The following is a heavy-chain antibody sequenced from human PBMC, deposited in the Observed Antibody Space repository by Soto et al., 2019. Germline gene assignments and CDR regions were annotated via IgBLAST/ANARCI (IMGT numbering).Heavy chain of an antibody. V-gene: IGHV1-8*01. D-gene: IGHD6-6*01. CDR3: ARDRPSIAALTAGYGMDV. Sequence: ASVKVSCKASGYTFTNYDIHWVRQATGQGLEWMGWINPNSGDIGYAEKFQGRVIMTRNTSISTVYMELSSLRSEDTAVYYCARDRPSIAALTAGYGMDVWGQGTTVTVSS. CDR2: INPNSGDI. CDR1: GYTFTNYD. J-gene: IGHJ6*02.